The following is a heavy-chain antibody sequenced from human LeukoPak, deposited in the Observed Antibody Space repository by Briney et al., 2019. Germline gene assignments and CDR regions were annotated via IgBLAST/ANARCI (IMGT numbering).Heavy chain of an antibody. Sequence: NPGGSLRLSCAASGFTFSDYYMSWFRQAPGKGLEWLSHISGSGRTIYYADSVKGRLTVSRDTAKNSLYLQMNTLRAEDTAVYYCARDFTGTYAFDFWGQGTMVTVSS. J-gene: IGHJ3*01. V-gene: IGHV3-11*04. CDR3: ARDFTGTYAFDF. CDR1: GFTFSDYY. CDR2: ISGSGRTI. D-gene: IGHD4-17*01.